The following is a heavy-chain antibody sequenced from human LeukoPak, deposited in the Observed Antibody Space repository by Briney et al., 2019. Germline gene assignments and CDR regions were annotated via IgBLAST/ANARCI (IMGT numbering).Heavy chain of an antibody. CDR2: IYPGDSDT. CDR1: GYSFTSCW. J-gene: IGHJ4*02. Sequence: GESLKISCKGSGYSFTSCWIGWVRQMPGKGLEWMGIIYPGDSDTRYSPSFQGQVTISADKSISTAYLQWSSLKASDTAMYYCARATSSIAAAAYYFDYWGQGTLVTVSS. CDR3: ARATSSIAAAAYYFDY. V-gene: IGHV5-51*01. D-gene: IGHD6-13*01.